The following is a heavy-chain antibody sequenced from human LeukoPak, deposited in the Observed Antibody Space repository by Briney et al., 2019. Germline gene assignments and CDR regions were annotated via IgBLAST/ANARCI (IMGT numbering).Heavy chain of an antibody. D-gene: IGHD3-22*01. CDR2: INPNSGGT. J-gene: IGHJ4*02. V-gene: IGHV1-8*01. CDR1: GYTFTSYD. Sequence: VASVKVSCKASGYTFTSYDINWVRQATGQGLEWMGWINPNSGGTNYAQKFQGRVTITADESTSTAYMELSSLRSEDTAVYYCARGIRPGGDSSGYLHGTVYDYWGQGTLVTVSS. CDR3: ARGIRPGGDSSGYLHGTVYDY.